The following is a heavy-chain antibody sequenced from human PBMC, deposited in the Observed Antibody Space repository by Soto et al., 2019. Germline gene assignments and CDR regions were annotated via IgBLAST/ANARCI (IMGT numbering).Heavy chain of an antibody. CDR3: ARQGYGGYYGLDV. CDR1: GFTFSGSA. D-gene: IGHD4-17*01. CDR2: VRSKANGYAT. Sequence: EVQLVESGGDLVQPGGSLKLSCAASGFTFSGSAIHWVRQTSGKGLEWVGRVRSKANGYATSYAASVQGRFNISRDDSKKRAYRQMNSLKTEDTALYYCARQGYGGYYGLDVWGQGTTVTVSS. V-gene: IGHV3-73*02. J-gene: IGHJ6*02.